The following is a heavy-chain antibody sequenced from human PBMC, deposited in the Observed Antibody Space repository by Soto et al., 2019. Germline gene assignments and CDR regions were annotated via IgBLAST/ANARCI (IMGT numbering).Heavy chain of an antibody. CDR2: IYHTGST. D-gene: IGHD6-13*01. CDR3: ARQEGSSWFHTPFDY. J-gene: IGHJ4*02. Sequence: QVQLQESGPGLVKPSETLSLTCTVSGGSTSSYYLNWIRQPPGKGLEWVGHIYHTGSTNYNPSLKSRVTISLDTSKNQCSLRLSSVTAADTAVYYCARQEGSSWFHTPFDYWGQGTLVTVSS. V-gene: IGHV4-59*01. CDR1: GGSTSSYY.